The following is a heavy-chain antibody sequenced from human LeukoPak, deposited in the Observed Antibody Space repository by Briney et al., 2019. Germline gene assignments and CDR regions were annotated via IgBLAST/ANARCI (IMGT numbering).Heavy chain of an antibody. CDR1: GFTFSSYS. Sequence: GGSLRLSCAASGFTFSSYSMHWVRQAPGKGLEWVSSISSSASYIYYADSVKGRFTISRDNAKNSLYLQMNSLRAEDTAVYFCARELSYDTLTGYHPSFDYWGQGTLVTVSS. V-gene: IGHV3-21*01. CDR3: ARELSYDTLTGYHPSFDY. CDR2: ISSSASYI. D-gene: IGHD3-9*01. J-gene: IGHJ4*02.